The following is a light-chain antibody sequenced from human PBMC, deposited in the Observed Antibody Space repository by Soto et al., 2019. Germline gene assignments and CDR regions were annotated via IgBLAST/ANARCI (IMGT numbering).Light chain of an antibody. CDR1: QSVSSSY. V-gene: IGKV3-20*01. CDR3: QQYGSSPNT. CDR2: GAS. J-gene: IGKJ2*01. Sequence: EIVLTQSPGTLSLSPGERVTLSFRASQSVSSSYLAWYQQKPGQAPRLLIYGASSRATGIPDRFSGSGSGTDFSLTITRLEPEDFAVYYCQQYGSSPNTFGQGTKLEIK.